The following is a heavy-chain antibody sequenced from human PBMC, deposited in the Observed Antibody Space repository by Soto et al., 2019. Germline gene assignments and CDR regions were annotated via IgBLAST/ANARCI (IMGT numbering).Heavy chain of an antibody. D-gene: IGHD3-22*01. V-gene: IGHV1-18*01. CDR2: ISAYNGNT. CDR3: ARDKYSVHYYDSSGYYFPSDY. CDR1: GYTFTCYG. J-gene: IGHJ4*02. Sequence: GASVKVSCKASGYTFTCYGISWVRQAPGQGLEWMGWISAYNGNTNYAQKLQGRVTMTTDTSTSTAYMELRSLRSDDTAVYYCARDKYSVHYYDSSGYYFPSDYRGQGTLVTVSS.